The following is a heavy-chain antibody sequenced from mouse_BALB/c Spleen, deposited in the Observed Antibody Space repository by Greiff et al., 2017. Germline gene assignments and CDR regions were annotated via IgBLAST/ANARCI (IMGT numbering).Heavy chain of an antibody. J-gene: IGHJ4*01. CDR1: GFTFSSFG. CDR3: ARTGIPLYAMDY. Sequence: EVQLVESGGGLVQPGGSRKLSCAASGFTFSSFGMHWVRQAPEKGLEWVAYISSGSSTIYYADTVKGRFTISRDNPKNTLFLQMTSLRSEDTAMYYCARTGIPLYAMDYWGQGTSVTVSS. V-gene: IGHV5-17*02. D-gene: IGHD6-1*01. CDR2: ISSGSSTI.